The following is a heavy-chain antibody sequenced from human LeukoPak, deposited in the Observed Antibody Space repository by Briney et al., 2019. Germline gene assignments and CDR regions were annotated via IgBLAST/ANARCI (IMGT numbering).Heavy chain of an antibody. CDR3: ARGKIRRSFDY. J-gene: IGHJ4*02. CDR1: GGSFSGYY. V-gene: IGHV4-34*01. CDR2: INHSGST. Sequence: SETLSLTCAVYGGSFSGYYWSWIRQPPGKGLEWIGEINHSGSTNYNPSLKSRVTISVDTSKNQFSLKLSSVTAADTAVYYCARGKIRRSFDYWGQGTLVTVSS.